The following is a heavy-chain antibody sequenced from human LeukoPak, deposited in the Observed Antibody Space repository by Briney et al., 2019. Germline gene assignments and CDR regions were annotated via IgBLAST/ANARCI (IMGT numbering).Heavy chain of an antibody. Sequence: GGSLRLSCAASGFTVGSNYMSWVRQAPGKELEWVSVIYSGGSTYYADSVKGRFTISRDNSKNTLYLQMNSLRAEDTAVYYCARELDYYGSGSSPWGQGTLVTVSS. CDR2: IYSGGST. CDR1: GFTVGSNY. D-gene: IGHD3-10*01. J-gene: IGHJ5*02. CDR3: ARELDYYGSGSSP. V-gene: IGHV3-66*01.